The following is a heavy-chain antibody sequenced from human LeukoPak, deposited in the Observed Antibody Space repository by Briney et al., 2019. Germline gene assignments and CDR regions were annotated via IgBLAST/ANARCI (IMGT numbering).Heavy chain of an antibody. V-gene: IGHV3-7*04. CDR2: IKQDGSEK. CDR3: ARDFDWLFDY. D-gene: IGHD3-9*01. CDR1: GFTFSSYR. J-gene: IGHJ4*02. Sequence: GGSLRLSCAATGFTFSSYRMSWVRQAPGKGLEWVANIKQDGSEKYYVDSVKGRFTISRDNAKNSLYLQMNSLRAEDTAVYYCARDFDWLFDYWGQGTLVTVSS.